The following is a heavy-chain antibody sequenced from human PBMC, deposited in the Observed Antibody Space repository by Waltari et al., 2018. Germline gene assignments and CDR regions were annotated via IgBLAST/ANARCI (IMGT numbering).Heavy chain of an antibody. D-gene: IGHD5-18*01. Sequence: EVQLVQSGAEVKKPGESLTISCEGSGYSFTRYGIGWGRQMPGKGLEWMGVIFPGDSNTKYSPSFRGQVTISADNSITTAYLQWSSLKASDTAIYFCARQPLHSYGIRHFDYWGQGTPVTVS. V-gene: IGHV5-51*01. J-gene: IGHJ4*02. CDR3: ARQPLHSYGIRHFDY. CDR2: IFPGDSNT. CDR1: GYSFTRYG.